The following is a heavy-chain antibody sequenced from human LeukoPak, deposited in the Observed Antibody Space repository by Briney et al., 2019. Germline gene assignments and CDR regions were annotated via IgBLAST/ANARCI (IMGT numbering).Heavy chain of an antibody. Sequence: GGSLRLSCAASGFTFSSYAMSWVRQAPGKGLEWVSVISNSGGSTFYAGSVKGRFTISRDNSKNTLYLQMNSLRAEDTAVYYCARLGYFGSGLHWYFDLWGRGTLVTVSS. CDR3: ARLGYFGSGLHWYFDL. CDR2: ISNSGGST. V-gene: IGHV3-23*01. CDR1: GFTFSSYA. J-gene: IGHJ2*01. D-gene: IGHD3-10*01.